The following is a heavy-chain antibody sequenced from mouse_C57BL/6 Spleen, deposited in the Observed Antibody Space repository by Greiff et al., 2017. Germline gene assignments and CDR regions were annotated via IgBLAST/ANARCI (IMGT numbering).Heavy chain of an antibody. CDR3: ARGEARAAQATGFDY. CDR2: IYPGDGDT. CDR1: GYAFSSYW. Sequence: QVQLQQSGAELVKPGASVKISCKASGYAFSSYWMNWVKQRPGKGLEWIGQIYPGDGDTNYNGKFKGKATLTADKSSGTAYMQLSSLTSEDSAVYFCARGEARAAQATGFDYWGQGTLSQSPQ. V-gene: IGHV1-80*01. J-gene: IGHJ2*01. D-gene: IGHD3-2*02.